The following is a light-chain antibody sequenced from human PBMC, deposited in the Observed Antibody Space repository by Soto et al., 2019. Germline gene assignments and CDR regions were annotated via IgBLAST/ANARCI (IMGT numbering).Light chain of an antibody. CDR2: DNG. V-gene: IGLV1-51*01. J-gene: IGLJ7*01. CDR3: GTWDSSLSAAV. Sequence: QSVLTQPPSVSAAPGQMVTISCAGTSSSIGSNYVSWYQQLPGTAPKLLIYDNGKRPSGIPDRFSGSKSGTSATLGITGLQTGDEADYYCGTWDSSLSAAVFGGSTQLTVL. CDR1: SSSIGSNY.